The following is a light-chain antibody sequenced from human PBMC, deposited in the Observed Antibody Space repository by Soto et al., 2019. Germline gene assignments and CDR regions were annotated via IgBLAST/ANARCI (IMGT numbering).Light chain of an antibody. Sequence: DIQMTQSPSSLSASVGDRVTITCRARQSISSYLNWYQQKPGKAPKLLIYAASSLQSGIPSMFSGSASGTNFTLSNNSLLPEDFANYYCQQSSSTPVFPFGPATKVDIK. V-gene: IGKV1-39*01. CDR3: QQSSSTPVFP. CDR2: AAS. J-gene: IGKJ3*01. CDR1: QSISSY.